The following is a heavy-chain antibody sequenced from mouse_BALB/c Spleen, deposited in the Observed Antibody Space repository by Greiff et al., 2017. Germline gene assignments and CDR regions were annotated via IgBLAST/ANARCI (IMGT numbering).Heavy chain of an antibody. D-gene: IGHD2-1*01. Sequence: QVQLQQPGAELVKPGASVKLSCKASGYTFTSYWMHWVKQRPGQGLEWIGEIDPSDSYTNYNQKFKGKATLTVDKSSSTAYMQLSSLTSEDSAVYYCASYGNYVTWFAYWGQGTLVTVSA. CDR3: ASYGNYVTWFAY. CDR1: GYTFTSYW. CDR2: IDPSDSYT. J-gene: IGHJ3*01. V-gene: IGHV1-69*02.